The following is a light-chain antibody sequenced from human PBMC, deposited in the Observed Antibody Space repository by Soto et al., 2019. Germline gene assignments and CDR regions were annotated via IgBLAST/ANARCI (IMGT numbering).Light chain of an antibody. CDR3: CSYAGSKNVV. CDR1: SSDVGSYNL. V-gene: IGLV2-23*02. Sequence: QSALTQPASVSGSPGQSTTISCTGTSSDVGSYNLVSWYQQHPGKAPKLMIYEVSKRPSGVSNRFSGSKSGNTASLTISGLQAEDEADYYCCSYAGSKNVVFGGGTKLTVL. CDR2: EVS. J-gene: IGLJ2*01.